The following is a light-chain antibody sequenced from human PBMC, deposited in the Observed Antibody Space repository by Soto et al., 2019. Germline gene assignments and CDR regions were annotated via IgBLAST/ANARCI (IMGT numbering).Light chain of an antibody. CDR2: WAS. Sequence: DIVMTQSPDSLAVSLGERATINCKSSQSVLYSSNNKNYLAWYQQKPGQPPKLLIYWASTRESGVPDRFSGSGSGTDFTLTISSLQAEDVAVYYCHHYGTPPPWTFGQGTKLEIK. V-gene: IGKV4-1*01. CDR3: HHYGTPPPWT. J-gene: IGKJ2*02. CDR1: QSVLYSSNNKNY.